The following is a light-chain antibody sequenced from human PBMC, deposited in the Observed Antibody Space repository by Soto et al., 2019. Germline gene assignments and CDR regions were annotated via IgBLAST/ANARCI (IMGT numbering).Light chain of an antibody. V-gene: IGKV3-15*01. CDR1: QSVSSN. CDR2: GAS. J-gene: IGKJ1*01. CDR3: QQYNNWPPAWT. Sequence: IVMTQSPATLSVSPGERATLSCRARQSVSSNLAWYQQKPGQAPRLLIYGASTRATGIPARFSGSGSGTESTLTISCLDSEDFAGYYCQQYNNWPPAWTFGQGTKAEIK.